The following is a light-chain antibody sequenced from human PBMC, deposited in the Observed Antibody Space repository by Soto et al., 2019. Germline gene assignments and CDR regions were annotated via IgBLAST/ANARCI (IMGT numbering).Light chain of an antibody. CDR2: GNS. CDR3: QSYDSSLRGSYV. Sequence: QSVLTQPPSVSGAPGQRVTISCTGSSSNIGAGYVVHWYQQLPGTAPKLLIYGNSNRPSGVPDRFSGSKSGTSASLAITGLQAEDEADYYCQSYDSSLRGSYVFGTGTKVTVL. CDR1: SSNIGAGYV. V-gene: IGLV1-40*01. J-gene: IGLJ1*01.